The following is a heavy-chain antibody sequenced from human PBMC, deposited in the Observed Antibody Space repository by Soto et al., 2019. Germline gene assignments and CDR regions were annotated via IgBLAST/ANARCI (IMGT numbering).Heavy chain of an antibody. CDR3: ARSALDDDGYHYLDY. CDR2: IIPYNGNT. CDR1: GYIFTYRY. V-gene: IGHV1-45*02. J-gene: IGHJ4*01. Sequence: SVKVSCKASGYIFTYRYLYWVRQAPGQALEWMGWIIPYNGNTNYAQKFQDRFSITRESSLSTVYMELRSLRSDDTGMYYCARSALDDDGYHYLDYWGQGTLVTVSS. D-gene: IGHD5-18*01.